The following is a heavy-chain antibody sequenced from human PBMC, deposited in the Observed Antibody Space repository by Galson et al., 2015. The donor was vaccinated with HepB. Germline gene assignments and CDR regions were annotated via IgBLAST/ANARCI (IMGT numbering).Heavy chain of an antibody. V-gene: IGHV3-33*08. Sequence: SLRLSCAASGFTFSSYGMHWVRQAPGKGLEWVAVIWYDGSNKYYADSVKGRFTISRDNSKNTLYLQMNSLRAEDTAVYYCARDVENYYGSQSDPWGQGTLVTVSS. CDR2: IWYDGSNK. J-gene: IGHJ5*02. CDR3: ARDVENYYGSQSDP. D-gene: IGHD3-10*01. CDR1: GFTFSSYG.